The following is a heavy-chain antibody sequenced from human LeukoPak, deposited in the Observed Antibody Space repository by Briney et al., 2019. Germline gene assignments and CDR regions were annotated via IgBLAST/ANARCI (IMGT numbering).Heavy chain of an antibody. CDR2: ISAYNGNT. D-gene: IGHD3-10*01. CDR1: GYTFTSYG. V-gene: IGHV1-18*01. J-gene: IGHJ6*03. CDR3: ARSYYYGSGRPVDYYYYMDV. Sequence: ASVKVSCKASGYTFTSYGISWVRRAPRQGLEWMGWISAYNGNTNYAQKLQGRVTMTTDTSTSTAYMELSSLRSEDTAVYYCARSYYYGSGRPVDYYYYMDVWGKGTTVTVSS.